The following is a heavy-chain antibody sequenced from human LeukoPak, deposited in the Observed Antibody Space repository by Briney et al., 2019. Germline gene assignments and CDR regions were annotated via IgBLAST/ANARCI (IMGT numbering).Heavy chain of an antibody. CDR3: ARDSLVQGFDY. Sequence: SETLSLTCAVYGGSFSGYYWSWIRQPPGKGLEWIGEINHSGSTNYNPSLKSRVTISVDTSKNQFSLKLSSVTAADTAVYYCARDSLVQGFDYWGQGTLVTVSS. V-gene: IGHV4-34*01. CDR2: INHSGST. J-gene: IGHJ4*02. CDR1: GGSFSGYY. D-gene: IGHD2-8*01.